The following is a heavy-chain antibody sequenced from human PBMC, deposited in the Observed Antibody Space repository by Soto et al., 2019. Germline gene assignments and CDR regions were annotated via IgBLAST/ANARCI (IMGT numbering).Heavy chain of an antibody. CDR2: INHSGST. Sequence: PSETLSLTCAVYGGSFSGYYWSWIRQPPGKGLEWIGKINHSGSTNYYPSLKSRVTISVDTSKNQFSLKLSSVTAADTAVYYCARRGSFWLGIGAAGIGLFDPWGQGTLVTVSS. CDR3: ARRGSFWLGIGAAGIGLFDP. D-gene: IGHD6-13*01. CDR1: GGSFSGYY. J-gene: IGHJ5*02. V-gene: IGHV4-34*01.